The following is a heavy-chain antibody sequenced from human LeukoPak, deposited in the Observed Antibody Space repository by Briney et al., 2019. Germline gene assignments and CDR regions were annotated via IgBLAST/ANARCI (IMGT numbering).Heavy chain of an antibody. Sequence: GGSLRLSCAASGFTFAEYGMSWVRQDPGKGMKWVSGVNWNGGSTGYADSVKGRFTISRDNAKNSLYLQMNSLRAEDTALYHCARFGSSSWYFFDYWGQGTLVTVSS. CDR3: ARFGSSSWYFFDY. CDR2: VNWNGGST. V-gene: IGHV3-20*01. D-gene: IGHD6-13*01. CDR1: GFTFAEYG. J-gene: IGHJ4*02.